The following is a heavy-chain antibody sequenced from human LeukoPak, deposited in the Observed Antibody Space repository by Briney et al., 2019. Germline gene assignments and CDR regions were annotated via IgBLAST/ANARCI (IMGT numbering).Heavy chain of an antibody. CDR1: GGSVSSDNYY. D-gene: IGHD5-24*01. V-gene: IGHV4-61*01. CDR2: IYYSGGT. J-gene: IGHJ4*02. CDR3: AREMATDYFDY. Sequence: NTSETLSLTCTVSGGSVSSDNYYWSWIRQPPGKGLEWIGYIYYSGGTNSNPSLKSRVTISVDTSKNQFSLKLSSVTAADTAVYYCAREMATDYFDYWGQGTLVTVSS.